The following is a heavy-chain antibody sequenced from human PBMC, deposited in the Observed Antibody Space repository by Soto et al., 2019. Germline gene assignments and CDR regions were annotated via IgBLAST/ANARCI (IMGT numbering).Heavy chain of an antibody. V-gene: IGHV3-23*01. CDR2: ISGSGGST. CDR1: GITFSSYA. Sequence: EVQLLESGGGLVQPGGSLRLSCAASGITFSSYAMSWVRQAPGKGLEWVSAISGSGGSTYYADSVKGRFTISRDNSKNTLYLQMNSLRAEDMAVYFCAKEGHSDSGWEDWGQGTLATVSS. J-gene: IGHJ4*02. CDR3: AKEGHSDSGWED. D-gene: IGHD6-19*01.